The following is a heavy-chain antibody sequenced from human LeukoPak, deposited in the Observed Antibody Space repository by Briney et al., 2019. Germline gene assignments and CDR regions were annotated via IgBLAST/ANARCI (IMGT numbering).Heavy chain of an antibody. J-gene: IGHJ4*02. CDR2: ISSNGGST. D-gene: IGHD6-6*01. CDR1: GFTFSSYG. CDR3: VKESSSHDFDY. V-gene: IGHV3-64D*06. Sequence: GRSLRLSCAASGFTFSSYGMHWVRQAPGKGLEYVSAISSNGGSTYYADSVKGRFTISRDNSKNTLYLQMSSLRAEDTAVYYCVKESSSHDFDYWGQGTLVTVSS.